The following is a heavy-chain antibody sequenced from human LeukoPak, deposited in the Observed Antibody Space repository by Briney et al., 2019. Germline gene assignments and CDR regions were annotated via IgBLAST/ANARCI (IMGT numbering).Heavy chain of an antibody. D-gene: IGHD4-17*01. CDR2: IWYDGSNK. CDR1: GFTFSSYG. CDR3: AKDFPAWDGDYFDY. J-gene: IGHJ4*02. V-gene: IGHV3-33*06. Sequence: GRSLRLSCAASGFTFSSYGMHWVRQAPGKGLEWVAVIWYDGSNKYYADSVKSRFTISRDNSKNTLYLQMNSLRAEDTAVYYCAKDFPAWDGDYFDYWGQGTLVTVSS.